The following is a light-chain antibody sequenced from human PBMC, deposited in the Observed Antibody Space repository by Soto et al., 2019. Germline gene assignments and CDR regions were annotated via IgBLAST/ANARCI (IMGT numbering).Light chain of an antibody. Sequence: EVMMTQSPATLSVSPGGISTLSCRASQSVSSNLAWYQQKPGQAPRLLIYGASTRATGIPARFSGSGSGTDFTLTISSLEPEDFAVYYCQQRSNWLISFGPGTLLEVK. CDR2: GAS. J-gene: IGKJ5*01. V-gene: IGKV3-11*01. CDR1: QSVSSN. CDR3: QQRSNWLIS.